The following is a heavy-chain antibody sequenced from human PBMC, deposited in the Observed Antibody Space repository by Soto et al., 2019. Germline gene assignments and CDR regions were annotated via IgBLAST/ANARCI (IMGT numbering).Heavy chain of an antibody. Sequence: EVQLLESGGGLVQPGGSLRLSCAASGFTFSSYAMSWVRQAPGKGLEWVSAISGSGGSTYYADSVKGRFTISRDNSKNTLYLQMNSLKAEDTAVYYCAKDLPGDFVWLLLDDAFDVWGQGTMVTVSS. CDR2: ISGSGGST. CDR1: GFTFSSYA. J-gene: IGHJ3*01. V-gene: IGHV3-23*01. D-gene: IGHD3-9*01. CDR3: AKDLPGDFVWLLLDDAFDV.